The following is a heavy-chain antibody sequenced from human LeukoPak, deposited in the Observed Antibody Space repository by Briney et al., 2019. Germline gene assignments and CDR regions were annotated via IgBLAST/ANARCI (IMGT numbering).Heavy chain of an antibody. D-gene: IGHD6-6*01. J-gene: IGHJ4*02. CDR1: GYSISSGYY. CDR2: IRNKANSYTT. CDR3: ARVVDYYFDY. V-gene: IGHV3-72*01. Sequence: PSETLSLTCAVSGYSISSGYYWGWIRQPPGKGLEWVGRIRNKANSYTTEYAASVKGRFTISRDDSKNSLYLQMNSLKTEDTAVYYCARVVDYYFDYWGQGTLVTVSS.